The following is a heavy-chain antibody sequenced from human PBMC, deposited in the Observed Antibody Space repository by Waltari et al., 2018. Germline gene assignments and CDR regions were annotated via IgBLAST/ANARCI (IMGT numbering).Heavy chain of an antibody. D-gene: IGHD6-6*01. CDR2: IWYDGSNR. V-gene: IGHV3-30*18. Sequence: QVQLVESGGGVVQPGRSLRLSCAASGFTFSSYGLHWFRQAPGKGLEWVAVIWYDGSNRYYADSVKGRFTISRDNSKNTLYLQMNSLRAEDTAMYYCAKDGGMIAARRAYFDYWGQGTLVTVSS. CDR1: GFTFSSYG. J-gene: IGHJ4*02. CDR3: AKDGGMIAARRAYFDY.